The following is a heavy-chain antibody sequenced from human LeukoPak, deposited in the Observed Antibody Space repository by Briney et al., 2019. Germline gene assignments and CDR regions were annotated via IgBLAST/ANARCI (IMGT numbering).Heavy chain of an antibody. J-gene: IGHJ6*03. V-gene: IGHV4-4*07. CDR2: IYTSGST. CDR1: GGSISSYY. D-gene: IGHD6-19*01. CDR3: AKEIASSGWTYYYYYYMDV. Sequence: PSETLSLTCTASGGSISSYYWSWIRQPAGKGLEWIGRIYTSGSTNYNPSLKSRVTMSVDTSKNQFSLKLSSVTAADTAVYYCAKEIASSGWTYYYYYYMDVWGKGTTVTVSS.